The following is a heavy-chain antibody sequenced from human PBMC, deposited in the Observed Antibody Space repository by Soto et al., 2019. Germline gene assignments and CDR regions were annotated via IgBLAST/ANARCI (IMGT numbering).Heavy chain of an antibody. Sequence: GGSLRLSCAASGFTFSNYEMHWVRQAPGKGLEYVSGISNNGAHTDYAKSVKGRFTISRDNSENTLYLQMGGLRAEDMALYYCGSTNYNPSLKSRVTISVDTSKNQFSLKLSSVTAADTAVYYCARVSPDTSAAGKVKNNYYYYGMDVWGQGTTVTVSS. CDR1: GFTFSNYE. V-gene: IGHV3-64*01. J-gene: IGHJ6*02. CDR2: ISNNGAHT. CDR3: GSTNYNPSLKSRVTISVDTSKNQFSLKLSSVTAADTAVYYCARVSPDTSAAGKVKNNYYYYGMDV. D-gene: IGHD3-10*01.